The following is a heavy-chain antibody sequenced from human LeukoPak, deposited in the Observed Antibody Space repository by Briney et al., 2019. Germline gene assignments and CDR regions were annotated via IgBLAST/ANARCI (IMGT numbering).Heavy chain of an antibody. CDR1: GFTFSSYW. V-gene: IGHV3-7*01. Sequence: PGXXXRLXCAASGFTFSSYWMSWVRQAPGKGLEXVANIKQDGSEKYYVDSVKGRFTISRDNAKNSLYLQMNSLRAEDTAVYYCARETSYYYYMDVWGKGTTVTVSS. J-gene: IGHJ6*03. CDR2: IKQDGSEK. CDR3: ARETSYYYYMDV.